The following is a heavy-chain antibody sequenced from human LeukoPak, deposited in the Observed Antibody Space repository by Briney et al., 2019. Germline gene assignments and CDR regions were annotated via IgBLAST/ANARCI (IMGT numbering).Heavy chain of an antibody. CDR3: AKDLASVYDAFNV. Sequence: GGSLRLSCAASGFTFSGYAMSWVRQPPGKGLEWVSAISGSGGSTYYADSVKGRFTISRDNSKNSLYLQMNSLRTEDTALYYCAKDLASVYDAFNVWGQGTMVTVSS. J-gene: IGHJ3*01. V-gene: IGHV3-43*02. CDR1: GFTFSGYA. CDR2: ISGSGGST.